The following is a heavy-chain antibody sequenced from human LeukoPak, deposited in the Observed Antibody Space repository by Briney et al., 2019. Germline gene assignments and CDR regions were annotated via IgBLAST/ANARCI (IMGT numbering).Heavy chain of an antibody. D-gene: IGHD6-6*01. V-gene: IGHV4-59*01. CDR1: GGSISSYY. J-gene: IGHJ6*02. CDR3: AREGSSGVADYCYYGMDV. CDR2: IYYSGST. Sequence: PSETLSLTCTVSGGSISSYYWSWIRQPPGKGLEWIGYIYYSGSTNYNPSPKSRVTISVDTSKNQFSLKLSSVTAADTAVYYCAREGSSGVADYCYYGMDVWGQGTTVTVSS.